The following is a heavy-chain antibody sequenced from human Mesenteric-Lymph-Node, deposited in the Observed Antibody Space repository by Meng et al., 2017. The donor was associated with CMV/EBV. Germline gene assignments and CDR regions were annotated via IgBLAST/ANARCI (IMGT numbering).Heavy chain of an antibody. CDR2: ISYDGSNK. J-gene: IGHJ5*02. CDR1: GFTFSSYA. V-gene: IGHV3-30-3*01. Sequence: GESLKISCAASGFTFSSYAMHWVRQAPGKGLEWVAVISYDGSNKYYADSVKGRFTISRDNSKNTLYLQMNSLRAEDTAVYYCARDPRITMIVVAIPGWFDPWGQGTLVTVSS. CDR3: ARDPRITMIVVAIPGWFDP. D-gene: IGHD3-22*01.